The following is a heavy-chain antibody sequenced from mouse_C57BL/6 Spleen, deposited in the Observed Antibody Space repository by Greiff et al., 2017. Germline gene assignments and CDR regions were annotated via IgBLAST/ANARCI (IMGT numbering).Heavy chain of an antibody. CDR1: GFTFSDYG. V-gene: IGHV5-17*01. D-gene: IGHD2-2*01. J-gene: IGHJ2*01. CDR3: ARGGLWLRRGYFDY. CDR2: ISSGSSTI. Sequence: DVQLVESGGGLVKPGGSLKLSCAASGFTFSDYGMHWVRQAPEKGLEWVAYISSGSSTIYYADTVKGRFTISRDNAKNTLFLQMTSLRSEDTAMYYCARGGLWLRRGYFDYWGQGTTLTVSS.